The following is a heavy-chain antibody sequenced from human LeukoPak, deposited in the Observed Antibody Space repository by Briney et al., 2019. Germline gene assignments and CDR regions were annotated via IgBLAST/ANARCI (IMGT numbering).Heavy chain of an antibody. J-gene: IGHJ5*02. CDR2: MNPNSGNT. V-gene: IGHV1-8*01. CDR1: GYTFTSHD. D-gene: IGHD3-10*01. Sequence: ASVKVSCKASGYTFTSHDINWVRQATGQGLEWMGWMNPNSGNTGYAQKLQGRVTMTRNTSISTAYMELSSLRSEDTAVYYCARGRITMVRGIINRYNWFDPWGQGTLVTVSS. CDR3: ARGRITMVRGIINRYNWFDP.